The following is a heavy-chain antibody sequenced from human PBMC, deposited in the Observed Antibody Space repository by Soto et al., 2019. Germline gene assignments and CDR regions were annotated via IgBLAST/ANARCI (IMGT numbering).Heavy chain of an antibody. CDR2: ITSTGNT. CDR1: RFTFSSYA. V-gene: IGHV3-23*01. CDR3: AKSGDGY. D-gene: IGHD3-10*01. Sequence: GGSLRLSCEASRFTFSSYAMTWVRQAPGEGPEWVSTITSTGNTYYADSVRGRFTVSRDNSKDTLYLQMNSLRAEDTAVYYCAKSGDGYWGQGTLVTVSS. J-gene: IGHJ4*02.